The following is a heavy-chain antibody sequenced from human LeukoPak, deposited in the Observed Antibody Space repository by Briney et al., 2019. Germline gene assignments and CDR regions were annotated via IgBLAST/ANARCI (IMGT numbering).Heavy chain of an antibody. V-gene: IGHV3-23*01. CDR2: ISGSGGST. D-gene: IGHD2-21*02. Sequence: GGSLRLSCAASGFTFSSYAMSWVRQAPGKGLEWVSAISGSGGSTYYADSVKGRFTISRDNSKNTLYLQMNSLRAEDTAVYYCAKQGPARIPIVVVTAMAHWGQGTLVTVSS. CDR1: GFTFSSYA. CDR3: AKQGPARIPIVVVTAMAH. J-gene: IGHJ4*02.